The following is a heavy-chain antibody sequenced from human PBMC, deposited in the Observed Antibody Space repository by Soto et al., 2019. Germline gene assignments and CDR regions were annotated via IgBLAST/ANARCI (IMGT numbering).Heavy chain of an antibody. CDR1: GDSISSSNYY. CDR2: IFFGGST. V-gene: IGHV4-39*01. J-gene: IGHJ5*02. Sequence: PSETLSLTCTVSGDSISSSNYYWGWVRQAPGKGLEWIGSIFFGGSTYYKPSLKSRVTISIDTSANQFSLKLSSVTAADTAVYYCARHLKHLDSNNRSFDPWGQGTLVTVSS. CDR3: ARHLKHLDSNNRSFDP. D-gene: IGHD3-22*01.